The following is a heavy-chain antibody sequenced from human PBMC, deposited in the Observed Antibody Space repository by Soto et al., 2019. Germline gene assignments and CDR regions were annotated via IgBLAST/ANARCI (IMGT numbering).Heavy chain of an antibody. D-gene: IGHD1-1*01. J-gene: IGHJ4*02. Sequence: QVHLVQSGAEVKSPGSAVKVSCKVSGAGDTFSNYGLNWMRQAPGQGLEWMGGTIPAFGTANYAQKFQGRVTISAVTSTPTAYMELSSLRSDDTAVYYCWRHDKTALPPLDSWGQGTLVSVSS. CDR1: GAGDTFSNYG. V-gene: IGHV1-69*06. CDR3: WRHDKTALPPLDS. CDR2: TIPAFGTA.